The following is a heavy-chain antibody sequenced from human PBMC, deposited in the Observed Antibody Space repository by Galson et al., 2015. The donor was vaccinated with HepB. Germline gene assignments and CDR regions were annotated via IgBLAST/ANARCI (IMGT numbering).Heavy chain of an antibody. CDR2: ISHSTNSI. D-gene: IGHD1-26*01. CDR1: GFTFNNYN. Sequence: SLRLSCAASGFTFNNYNINWVRQAPGKGLEWVSYISHSTNSIYYADSVKGRFTISRDNSKNSLYLQMNSLRDEDTAVYYCARSGNYYLDYWGQGTLVTVSS. J-gene: IGHJ4*02. CDR3: ARSGNYYLDY. V-gene: IGHV3-48*02.